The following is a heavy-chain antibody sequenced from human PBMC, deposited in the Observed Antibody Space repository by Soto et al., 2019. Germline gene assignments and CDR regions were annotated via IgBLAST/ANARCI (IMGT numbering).Heavy chain of an antibody. V-gene: IGHV1-2*02. J-gene: IGHJ4*02. CDR3: ARKDYYGSGIYYFDY. Sequence: ASVKVSCKASGYTFTGYYLHWVRQAPGQGPEWMGWINPNNGDTGYSQKFQGRVTLTRDTSASTAYMELSSLRSEDTAVYYCARKDYYGSGIYYFDYWGQGTLVTVSS. CDR1: GYTFTGYY. D-gene: IGHD3-10*01. CDR2: INPNNGDT.